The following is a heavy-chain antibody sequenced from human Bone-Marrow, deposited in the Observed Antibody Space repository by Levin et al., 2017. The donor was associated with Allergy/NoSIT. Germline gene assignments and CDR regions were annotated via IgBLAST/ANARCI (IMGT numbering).Heavy chain of an antibody. D-gene: IGHD3-10*01. V-gene: IGHV3-64*01. CDR2: INPSGDNT. J-gene: IGHJ4*02. CDR1: GFPFSNSF. Sequence: LSLTCAASGFPFSNSFMHWVRQAPGKGLEYVSAINPSGDNTYYANSVKGRFTMSRDNSKNTLYLQMGSLRAEDMAVYYCARAPNYYGSAKYYFDFWGQGTLVTVSS. CDR3: ARAPNYYGSAKYYFDF.